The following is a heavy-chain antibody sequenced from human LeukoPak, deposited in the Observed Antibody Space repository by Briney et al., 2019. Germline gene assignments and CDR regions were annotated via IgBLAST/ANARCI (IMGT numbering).Heavy chain of an antibody. CDR3: AKGLRSIMVRGVIGTHF. Sequence: GGSLRLSCAASGFTFSSYALNWVRQAPGKGLEWVSGISGSGDTTYYVDSVKGRFTISRDNSRNTLYLQMNGLRAEDTAVYYCAKGLRSIMVRGVIGTHFWGQGTLVTVSS. CDR1: GFTFSSYA. CDR2: ISGSGDTT. V-gene: IGHV3-23*01. J-gene: IGHJ4*02. D-gene: IGHD3-10*01.